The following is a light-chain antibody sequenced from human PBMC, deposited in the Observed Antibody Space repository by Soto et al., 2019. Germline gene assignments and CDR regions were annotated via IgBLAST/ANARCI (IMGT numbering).Light chain of an antibody. J-gene: IGLJ1*01. V-gene: IGLV3-21*02. CDR1: NIGSKS. CDR3: QVWDSNSVYV. CDR2: DDS. Sequence: SYELTQPPSVSVAPGQTARITCGGNNIGSKSVHWYQQKPGQAPVLVVYDDSDRPSGIAERFSGSNSGNTATLSISRVEAGDEADYYCQVWDSNSVYVFGTGTKVTVL.